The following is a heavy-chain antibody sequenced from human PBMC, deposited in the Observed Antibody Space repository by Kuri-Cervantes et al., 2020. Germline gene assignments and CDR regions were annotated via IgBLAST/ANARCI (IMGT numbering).Heavy chain of an antibody. V-gene: IGHV3-30-3*01. Sequence: GESLKSSCAASGFTFSSYAMHWVRQAPGKGLEWVAVISYDGSNKYYADSVKGRFTISRDNSKNTLYLQMNSLRAEDTAVYYCARFSLDSSGPYRGYFDYWGQGTLVTVSS. CDR3: ARFSLDSSGPYRGYFDY. CDR2: ISYDGSNK. CDR1: GFTFSSYA. D-gene: IGHD3-22*01. J-gene: IGHJ4*02.